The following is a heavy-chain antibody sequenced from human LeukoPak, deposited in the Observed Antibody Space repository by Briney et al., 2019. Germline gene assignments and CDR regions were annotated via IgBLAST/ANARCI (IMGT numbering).Heavy chain of an antibody. J-gene: IGHJ4*02. CDR2: INYTGNN. CDR3: AGDSTGLFFDY. D-gene: IGHD2-8*02. Sequence: PSETLSLTCTVSGGSINSSSFFWGWIRQPPGKGLEWIGSINYTGNNYYNPSFTTRATISLDTSKNKVSLTLRSVTAADTAVYYCAGDSTGLFFDYWGQGTLITVSS. V-gene: IGHV4-39*02. CDR1: GGSINSSSFF.